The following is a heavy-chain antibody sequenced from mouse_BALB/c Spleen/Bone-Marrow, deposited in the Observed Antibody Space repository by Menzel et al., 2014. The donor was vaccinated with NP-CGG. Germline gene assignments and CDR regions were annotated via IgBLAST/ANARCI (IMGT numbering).Heavy chain of an antibody. CDR1: GYTFSNYW. CDR3: TTLARSTIDY. Sequence: VQLQQSGTVPARPWAAVKLYCTASGYTFSNYWMQWIKPRPGQGLDWIGTIHPGNSDTTYNQKLKGKAKLTAVTSTCTAYLELSSLTTEVSSVYYCTTLARSTIDYWGQGTTVTVSS. J-gene: IGHJ2*01. CDR2: IHPGNSDT. V-gene: IGHV1-5*01. D-gene: IGHD5-1*01.